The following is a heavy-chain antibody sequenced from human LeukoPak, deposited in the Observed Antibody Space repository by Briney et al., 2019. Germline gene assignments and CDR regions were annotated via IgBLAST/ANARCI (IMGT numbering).Heavy chain of an antibody. CDR2: ISDSGDNT. CDR3: AKRSYYDSSGSFYFDY. D-gene: IGHD3-22*01. CDR1: GFTFSSYA. V-gene: IGHV3-23*01. J-gene: IGHJ4*02. Sequence: GGSLRLSCAASGFTFSSYAMSWVRQAPGKGLEWVSGISDSGDNTYYADSVKGRFTISRDNSKNTLYVQVNSLGTEDTAAYYCAKRSYYDSSGSFYFDYWGQGTLVTVSS.